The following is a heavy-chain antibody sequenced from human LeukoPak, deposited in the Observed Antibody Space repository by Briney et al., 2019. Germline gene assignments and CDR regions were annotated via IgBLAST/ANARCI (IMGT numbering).Heavy chain of an antibody. CDR2: IYYSGST. Sequence: SETLSLTCTVSGGSISSHYGSWIRQPPGKGLEWIGYIYYSGSTNYNPSLKSRVTISVDTSKNQFSLKLSSVTAADTAVYYCARDMGYCSGGSCPGGYYYYYMDVWGKGTTVTVSS. CDR1: GGSISSHY. J-gene: IGHJ6*03. V-gene: IGHV4-59*11. D-gene: IGHD2-15*01. CDR3: ARDMGYCSGGSCPGGYYYYYMDV.